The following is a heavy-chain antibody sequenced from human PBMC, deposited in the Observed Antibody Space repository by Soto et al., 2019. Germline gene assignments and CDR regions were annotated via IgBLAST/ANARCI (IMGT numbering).Heavy chain of an antibody. J-gene: IGHJ4*02. Sequence: ALSLRLSCAASGFTVSSNYMSWVRQAPGKGLEWVSVIYSGGSTYYADSVKGRFTISRDNSKNTLYLQMNSLSADDTAVDDGARDPGIAAAGTVGYFDFCGQGILGTVYS. D-gene: IGHD6-25*01. CDR1: GFTVSSNY. CDR3: ARDPGIAAAGTVGYFDF. V-gene: IGHV3-53*01. CDR2: IYSGGST.